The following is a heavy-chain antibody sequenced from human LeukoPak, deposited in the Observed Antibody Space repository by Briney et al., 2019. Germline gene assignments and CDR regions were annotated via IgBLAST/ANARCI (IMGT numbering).Heavy chain of an antibody. D-gene: IGHD2-2*01. CDR1: GGSISSYY. Sequence: SETLSLTCTVSGGSISSYYWSWIRQPPGKGLEWIGYIYTSGNTNYNPSLKSRITISVDTSKNQFSLKLSSVTAADTAVYYCARLKDIVVVPAGGAFDIWGQGTMVTVSS. J-gene: IGHJ3*02. CDR3: ARLKDIVVVPAGGAFDI. V-gene: IGHV4-4*09. CDR2: IYTSGNT.